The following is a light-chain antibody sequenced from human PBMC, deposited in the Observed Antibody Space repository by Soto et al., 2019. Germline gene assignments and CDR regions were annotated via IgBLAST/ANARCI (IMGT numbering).Light chain of an antibody. V-gene: IGLV2-23*02. CDR3: CSYAGSGTSVV. Sequence: QSALTQPASVSESPGQSITISCTGTSRDIGSYNLVSWYQQYPGKAPKLIIFEVNKGPSGVSGRFSGSKSGNTASLTISGLQADDEADYYCCSYAGSGTSVVFGGGTKLTVL. CDR1: SRDIGSYNL. J-gene: IGLJ2*01. CDR2: EVN.